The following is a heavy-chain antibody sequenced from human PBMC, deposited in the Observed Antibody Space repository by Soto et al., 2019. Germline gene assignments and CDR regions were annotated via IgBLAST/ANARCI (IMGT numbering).Heavy chain of an antibody. V-gene: IGHV3-21*04. J-gene: IGHJ4*02. D-gene: IGHD5-12*01. CDR3: ARVKGAYAIDY. Sequence: GGSLRLACAASGFTFSACTMTWVRQTPGKGLEWVSTISSSSSFIYYADSVKGRFTISRDNAKNSLYLQMNSLRAEDTAVYYCARVKGAYAIDYWGQGTQVTVSS. CDR2: ISSSSSFI. CDR1: GFTFSACT.